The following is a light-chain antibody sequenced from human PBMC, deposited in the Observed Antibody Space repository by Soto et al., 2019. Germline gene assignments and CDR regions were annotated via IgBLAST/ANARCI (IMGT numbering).Light chain of an antibody. V-gene: IGKV3-20*01. Sequence: EVVLTQSPGTLSLSPGERATLSCRGSQSINNNYLAWYQQRPGQAPRLLIYGSSDRATGIPDRFSGSGSGTDFTLTISILDPEDFAVYYCHQYGSSPPYTFGHGTKLEI. CDR1: QSINNNY. J-gene: IGKJ2*01. CDR2: GSS. CDR3: HQYGSSPPYT.